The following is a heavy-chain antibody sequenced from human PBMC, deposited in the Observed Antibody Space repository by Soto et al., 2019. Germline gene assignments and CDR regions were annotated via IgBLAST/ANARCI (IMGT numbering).Heavy chain of an antibody. Sequence: PGGSLRLSCAASGFTFSSYGMHWVRQAPGKGLEWVAVIWYDGSNKYYADSVKGRFTISRDNSKNTLYPQMNSLRAEDTAVYYCARDRGYSYGSNWFDPWGQGTLVTVSS. V-gene: IGHV3-33*01. CDR1: GFTFSSYG. CDR3: ARDRGYSYGSNWFDP. J-gene: IGHJ5*02. D-gene: IGHD5-18*01. CDR2: IWYDGSNK.